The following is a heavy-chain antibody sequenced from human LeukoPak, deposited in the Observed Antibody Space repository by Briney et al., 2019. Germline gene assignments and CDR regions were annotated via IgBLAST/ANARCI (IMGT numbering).Heavy chain of an antibody. CDR1: GGTFSSYA. J-gene: IGHJ6*02. CDR2: IIPILGIA. V-gene: IGHV1-69*04. D-gene: IGHD3-9*01. Sequence: SSVKVSCKASGGTFSSYAISWVRQAPGQGLEWMGRIIPILGIANYAQKFQGRVTITADKSTSTAYMELSSLRSEDTAVYYCARELRYFDWLLYPHYYYGMDVWGQGTTVTVSS. CDR3: ARELRYFDWLLYPHYYYGMDV.